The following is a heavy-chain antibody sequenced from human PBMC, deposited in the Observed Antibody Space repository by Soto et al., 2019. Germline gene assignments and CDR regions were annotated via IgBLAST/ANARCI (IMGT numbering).Heavy chain of an antibody. CDR2: IYPDDSQT. CDR1: GYSFFGYW. CDR3: ARLSGYCSGGRCYGHWFDP. J-gene: IGHJ5*02. Sequence: GESLKISCKGSGYSFFGYWIGWVRQMPGKGLEWMGIIYPDDSQTTYSPSFQGQVTISADKSINTAYMQWSSLKASDTAMYYCARLSGYCSGGRCYGHWFDPWGQGTLVTVSS. D-gene: IGHD2-15*01. V-gene: IGHV5-51*01.